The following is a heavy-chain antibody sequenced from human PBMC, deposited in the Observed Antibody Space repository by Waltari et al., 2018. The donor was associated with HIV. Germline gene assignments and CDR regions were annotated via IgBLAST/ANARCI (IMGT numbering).Heavy chain of an antibody. D-gene: IGHD5-18*01. Sequence: QVKLVVSGGGVVQPGKSVRLSCAASGFTCRNYGMHWVRQAPGKGLEWVAIIWYDGRNKFYADSVKGRFTISRDNSRNTVYLQMDSVRVDDTAVYYCASGYGGRNFDFWGPGTPVSVSS. CDR1: GFTCRNYG. J-gene: IGHJ4*02. CDR3: ASGYGGRNFDF. CDR2: IWYDGRNK. V-gene: IGHV3-33*01.